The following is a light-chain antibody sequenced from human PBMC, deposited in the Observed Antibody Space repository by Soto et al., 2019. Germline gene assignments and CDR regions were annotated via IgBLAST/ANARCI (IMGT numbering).Light chain of an antibody. J-gene: IGKJ1*01. CDR2: AAS. CDR1: QSISTY. V-gene: IGKV1-39*01. CDR3: QQSYSTPRT. Sequence: DIQMTQSPSSLSVSVGDRVTITCRASQSISTYLNWYQQKPGKAPKLLISAASSLQSGVPSRFSGSGSGTDFTLAISSLQPDDFATYYCQQSYSTPRTFGQGTRVEI.